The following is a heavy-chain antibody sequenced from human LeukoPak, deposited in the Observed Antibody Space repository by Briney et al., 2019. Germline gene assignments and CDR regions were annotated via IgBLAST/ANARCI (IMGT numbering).Heavy chain of an antibody. CDR2: ISGSGGST. J-gene: IGHJ4*02. CDR1: GFTFSSYA. D-gene: IGHD3-22*01. V-gene: IGHV3-23*01. CDR3: AKGEGDGYSVY. Sequence: GGSLRLSCAASGFTFSSYAMSWVRQAPGKGLEWVSAISGSGGSTYYADSVKGRFTISRDNSKITLYLQMNSLRAEDTAVYYCAKGEGDGYSVYWGQGTLVTVSS.